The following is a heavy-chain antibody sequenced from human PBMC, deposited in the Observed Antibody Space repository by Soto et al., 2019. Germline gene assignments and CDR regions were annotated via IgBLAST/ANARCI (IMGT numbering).Heavy chain of an antibody. CDR3: ARTPLDTNYGDYEVYFDY. J-gene: IGHJ4*02. Sequence: SETLSLTCTVSGCSISSYYWSWIRQPPGKGLEWIGYIYYSGSTNYNPSLKSRVTISVDTSKNQFSLKLSSVTAADTAVFYFARTPLDTNYGDYEVYFDYWGQGTLVTVSS. D-gene: IGHD4-17*01. CDR2: IYYSGST. CDR1: GCSISSYY. V-gene: IGHV4-59*01.